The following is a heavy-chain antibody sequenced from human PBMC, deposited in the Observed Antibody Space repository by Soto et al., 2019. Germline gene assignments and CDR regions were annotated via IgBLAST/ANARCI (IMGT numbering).Heavy chain of an antibody. CDR3: ARTVGYYYGMDV. Sequence: ASVKVSCKASGGTFSSYAISWVRQAPGQGLEWMGGIIPIIGTANYAQKFQGSVTITGDTSANTAYMELSSLRSEDTAVYYCARTVGYYYGMDVWGQGTTVTVSS. V-gene: IGHV1-69*06. CDR1: GGTFSSYA. D-gene: IGHD4-17*01. J-gene: IGHJ6*02. CDR2: IIPIIGTA.